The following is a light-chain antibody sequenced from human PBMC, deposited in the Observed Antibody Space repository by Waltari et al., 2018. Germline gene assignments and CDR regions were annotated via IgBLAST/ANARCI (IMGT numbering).Light chain of an antibody. CDR2: DVT. CDR1: NSDVGRYNL. J-gene: IGLJ3*02. CDR3: CSYAGSFTWV. V-gene: IGLV2-23*02. Sequence: QSAPTQPASVSGSPGQSITISCTGTNSDVGRYNLVSWYQQHPDKAPKLIIYDVTERPSGGSDRLSGYKSGNTASLTIAGLQAEDEADYYCCSYAGSFTWVFGGGTKLTIL.